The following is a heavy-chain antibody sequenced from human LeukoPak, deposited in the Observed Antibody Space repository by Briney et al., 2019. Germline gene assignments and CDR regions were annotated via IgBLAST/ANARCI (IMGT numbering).Heavy chain of an antibody. D-gene: IGHD1-20*01. CDR1: GYTLTKLS. J-gene: IGHJ4*02. CDR2: FDPEDGET. V-gene: IGHV1-24*01. CDR3: AKDFLIARITGSAVDY. Sequence: GASVKDSCKVSGYTLTKLSMHWVRQAPGKGLEWMGGFDPEDGETIYAQKFQGRVTMTEDTSTDTAYMELSSLRSEDTAAYYCAKDFLIARITGSAVDYWGQGTLVTFSS.